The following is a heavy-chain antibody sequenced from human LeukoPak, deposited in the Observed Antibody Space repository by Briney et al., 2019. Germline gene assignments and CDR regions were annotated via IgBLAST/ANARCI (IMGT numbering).Heavy chain of an antibody. V-gene: IGHV3-7*01. Sequence: GGSLRLSCAASGFTYSNSWINWVRQALGRGLEWVANIKPDGSQTFYLDSVKGRFTVSRDNAKHSAYLQMNSLRAEDTAVYYCFGSGSYSKWDQGTLVTVSS. CDR2: IKPDGSQT. CDR1: GFTYSNSW. CDR3: FGSGSYSK. D-gene: IGHD3-10*01. J-gene: IGHJ4*02.